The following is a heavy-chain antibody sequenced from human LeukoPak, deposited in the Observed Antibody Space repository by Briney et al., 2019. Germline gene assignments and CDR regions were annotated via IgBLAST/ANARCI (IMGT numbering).Heavy chain of an antibody. Sequence: KPSQTLSLTCTVSGGSISSGGYYWSWIRQPPGKGLEWIGYIYHSGSTNYNPSLKSRVTISVDTSKNQFSLKLSSVTAADTAVYYCARDDSSGYVFDYWGQGTLVTVSS. J-gene: IGHJ4*02. V-gene: IGHV4-30-2*01. CDR2: IYHSGST. CDR1: GGSISSGGYY. CDR3: ARDDSSGYVFDY. D-gene: IGHD3-22*01.